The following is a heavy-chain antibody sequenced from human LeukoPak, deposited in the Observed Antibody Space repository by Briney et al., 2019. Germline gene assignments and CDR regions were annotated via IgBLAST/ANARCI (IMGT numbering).Heavy chain of an antibody. D-gene: IGHD3-3*01. J-gene: IGHJ6*03. CDR2: ISAYNGNT. V-gene: IGHV1-18*01. CDR3: ARVSYDFWSGFYYYMDV. Sequence: ASVKVSCKASGGTFSSYAISWVRQAPGQGLEWMGWISAYNGNTNYAQKLQGRVTMTTDTSTSTAYMELRSLRSDDTAVYYCARVSYDFWSGFYYYMDVWGKGTTVTVSS. CDR1: GGTFSSYA.